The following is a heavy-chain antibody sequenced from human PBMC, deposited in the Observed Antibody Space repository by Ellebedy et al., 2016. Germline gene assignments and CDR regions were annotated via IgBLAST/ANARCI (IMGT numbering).Heavy chain of an antibody. V-gene: IGHV3-74*01. CDR3: AGGGPTSSDY. D-gene: IGHD3-10*01. J-gene: IGHJ4*02. CDR2: ITSDGRST. Sequence: HTGGSLRLSCAASGFTFSNFWMTWVRQAPGKGLAWVSRITSDGRSTSYADSVKGRFTISRDNAKNTLYLQMNSLRAEDTAMYYCAGGGPTSSDYWGRGTLATVSS. CDR1: GFTFSNFW.